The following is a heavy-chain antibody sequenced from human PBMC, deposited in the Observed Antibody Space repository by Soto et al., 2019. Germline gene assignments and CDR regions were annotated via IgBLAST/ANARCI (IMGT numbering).Heavy chain of an antibody. J-gene: IGHJ6*02. Sequence: PSETLSLTCGVYGGSFSGHFWSWIRQPPGKGLEWIGDINHSGSTNYNPSLRSRVTISVDTSKNQLSLKLSSVTAADTAVYYCAKALKRSSYLYYYGMDVWGQGTTVTVSS. D-gene: IGHD3-3*01. V-gene: IGHV4-34*01. CDR2: INHSGST. CDR3: AKALKRSSYLYYYGMDV. CDR1: GGSFSGHF.